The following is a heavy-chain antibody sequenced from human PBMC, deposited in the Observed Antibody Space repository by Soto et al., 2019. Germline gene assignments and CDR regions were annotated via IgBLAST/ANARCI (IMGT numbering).Heavy chain of an antibody. CDR1: GFTFSSYG. CDR2: IWYDGSNK. CDR3: ARDEQWLATSYFDY. D-gene: IGHD6-19*01. Sequence: QVQLVESGGGVVQPGRSLRLSCAASGFTFSSYGMHWVRQAPGKGLEWVAVIWYDGSNKYYADSVKGRFTISRDNSKNTLYLQMNSLRAEDTAVYYCARDEQWLATSYFDYWGQGTLVTVSS. V-gene: IGHV3-33*01. J-gene: IGHJ4*02.